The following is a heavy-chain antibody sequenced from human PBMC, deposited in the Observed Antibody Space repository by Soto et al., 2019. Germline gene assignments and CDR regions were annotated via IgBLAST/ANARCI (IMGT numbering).Heavy chain of an antibody. Sequence: GASVKVSCKSSGGTFSIYAISWVRQAPGQELEWMGGIIPIFGTANYAQKFQGRVKITADESTSTACMELSSLRSEDTAVYYCASVTGRHFYYYYGMDVWGQANTVTVSS. D-gene: IGHD3-10*01. CDR2: IIPIFGTA. CDR3: ASVTGRHFYYYYGMDV. V-gene: IGHV1-69*13. CDR1: GGTFSIYA. J-gene: IGHJ6*02.